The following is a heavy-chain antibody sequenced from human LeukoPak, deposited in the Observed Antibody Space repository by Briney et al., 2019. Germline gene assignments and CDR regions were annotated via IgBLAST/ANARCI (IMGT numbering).Heavy chain of an antibody. CDR3: ARSIKLTYSSSWYRSRTRGEFDY. D-gene: IGHD6-13*01. J-gene: IGHJ4*02. V-gene: IGHV1-8*03. CDR1: GYTFTSYD. CDR2: MNPNSGNT. Sequence: ASVKVSCKASGYTFTSYDINWVRQATGQGLEWMGWMNPNSGNTGYAQKFQGRVTITRNTSISTAYMELSSLRSEDTAVYYCARSIKLTYSSSWYRSRTRGEFDYWGQGTLVTVSS.